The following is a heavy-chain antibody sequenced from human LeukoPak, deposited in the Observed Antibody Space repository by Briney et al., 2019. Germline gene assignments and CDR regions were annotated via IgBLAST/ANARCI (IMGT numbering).Heavy chain of an antibody. CDR2: IIPIFGTA. D-gene: IGHD2-15*01. Sequence: ASVKVSCKASGGTFISYAISWVRQAPGQGLEWMGGIIPIFGTANYAQKFQGRVTITADESTSTAYMELSSLRSEDTAVYYCARGYCSGGSCYPIDYWGQGTLVTVSS. V-gene: IGHV1-69*13. CDR3: ARGYCSGGSCYPIDY. CDR1: GGTFISYA. J-gene: IGHJ4*02.